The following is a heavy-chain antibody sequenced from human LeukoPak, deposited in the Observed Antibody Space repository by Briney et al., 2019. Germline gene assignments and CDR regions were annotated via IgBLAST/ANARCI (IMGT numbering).Heavy chain of an antibody. V-gene: IGHV3-30*18. CDR1: GFTFSSYG. D-gene: IGHD2-2*01. CDR3: AKTATSCCSIDY. Sequence: GGSLRLSCAASGFTFSSYGVHWVRQAPGKGLEWVAVISYDGSNKYYADSVKGRFTISRDNSKNTLYLQMNSLRAEDTAVYYCAKTATSCCSIDYWGQGTLVTVSS. J-gene: IGHJ4*02. CDR2: ISYDGSNK.